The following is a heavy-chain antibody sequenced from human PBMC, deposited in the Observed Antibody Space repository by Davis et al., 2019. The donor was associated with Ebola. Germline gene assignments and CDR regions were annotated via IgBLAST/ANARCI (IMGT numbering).Heavy chain of an antibody. CDR1: GGTFSSYA. J-gene: IGHJ5*02. V-gene: IGHV1-69*10. D-gene: IGHD4-17*01. CDR2: ISAYNGNT. Sequence: SVKVSCKASGGTFSSYAISWVRQAPGQGLEWMGWISAYNGNTNYAQKFQGRVTITADKSTSTAYMELSSLRSEDTAVYYCARDYGDYGFDPWGQGTLVTVSS. CDR3: ARDYGDYGFDP.